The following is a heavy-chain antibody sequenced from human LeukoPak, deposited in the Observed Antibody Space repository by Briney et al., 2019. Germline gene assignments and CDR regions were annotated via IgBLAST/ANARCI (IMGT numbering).Heavy chain of an antibody. J-gene: IGHJ3*02. CDR2: ISSSSSTI. D-gene: IGHD6-19*01. V-gene: IGHV3-48*04. Sequence: GGSLRPSCAASGFTFSSYSMNWVRQAPGKGLGWVSYISSSSSTIYYADSVKGRFTISRDNAKNTLYLQMNIRRAEDTAVYYCARVSAVRYAFDIWGQGTMVTVSS. CDR1: GFTFSSYS. CDR3: ARVSAVRYAFDI.